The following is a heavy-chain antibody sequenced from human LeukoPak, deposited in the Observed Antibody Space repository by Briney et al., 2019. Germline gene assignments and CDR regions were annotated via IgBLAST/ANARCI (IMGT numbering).Heavy chain of an antibody. J-gene: IGHJ4*02. V-gene: IGHV4-59*01. CDR2: IYYSGST. Sequence: SETLSLTCTVSGGSISSYYWSWIRQPPGKGLEWIGYIYYSGSTNYNPSLKSRVTISVDTSKNQFSLKLSSVTAADTAVYYCAKVRGDYLYFDYWGQGTLVTVPS. CDR3: AKVRGDYLYFDY. D-gene: IGHD4-17*01. CDR1: GGSISSYY.